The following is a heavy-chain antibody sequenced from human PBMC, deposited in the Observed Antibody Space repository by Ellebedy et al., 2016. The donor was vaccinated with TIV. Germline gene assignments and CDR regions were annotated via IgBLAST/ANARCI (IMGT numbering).Heavy chain of an antibody. CDR1: GYTFTSYG. CDR2: ISAYNGNT. Sequence: ASVKVSCKASGYTFTSYGISWVRQAPGQGLEWMGWISAYNGNTNYAQKLQGRVTMTTDTSTSTAYMELRSLRSDDTAVYYCARGIVAVRGVIIPFDPWGQGTLVTVSS. CDR3: ARGIVAVRGVIIPFDP. V-gene: IGHV1-18*01. D-gene: IGHD3-10*01. J-gene: IGHJ5*02.